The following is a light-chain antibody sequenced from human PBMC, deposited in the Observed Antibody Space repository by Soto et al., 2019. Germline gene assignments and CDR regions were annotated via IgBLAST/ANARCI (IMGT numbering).Light chain of an antibody. V-gene: IGKV3-11*01. CDR2: DAS. CDR3: QQRGA. J-gene: IGKJ2*01. CDR1: QSVDRS. Sequence: EVVLTQSPATLSLSPGERATLSCRASQSVDRSLAWYQQKLGQAPRLLIFDASNRATGISGRFSGSGSGTDFTLTISSLEPDDFAVYYCQQRGAFGQGTKVEIK.